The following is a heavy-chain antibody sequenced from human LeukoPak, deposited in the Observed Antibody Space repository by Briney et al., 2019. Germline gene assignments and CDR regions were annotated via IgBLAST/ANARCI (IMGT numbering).Heavy chain of an antibody. J-gene: IGHJ4*02. CDR1: GGSLGNYH. D-gene: IGHD6-19*01. V-gene: IGHV4-4*07. Sequence: SETLSLTCTVSGGSLGNYHWSWIRPPAGKGLEWIGQIHSSGSTNYNPPLKSRVSMSIDTTEDQVSLTIRSVTVADTALYYCARRDTSSGWSFDSWGQGTLVTVAS. CDR2: IHSSGST. CDR3: ARRDTSSGWSFDS.